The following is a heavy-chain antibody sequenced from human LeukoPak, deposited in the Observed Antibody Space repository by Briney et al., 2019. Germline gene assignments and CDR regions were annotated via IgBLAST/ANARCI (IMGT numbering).Heavy chain of an antibody. CDR2: IYHSGST. V-gene: IGHV4-38-2*02. CDR3: ARAPTYYYDSSGYPEPYYFDY. CDR1: GYSISSGYY. D-gene: IGHD3-22*01. Sequence: SETLSLTCTVSGYSISSGYYWGWIRRPPGKGLEWIGSIYHSGSTYYNPSLKSRVTISVDTSKNQFSLKLSSVTAADTAVYYCARAPTYYYDSSGYPEPYYFDYWGQGTLVTVSS. J-gene: IGHJ4*02.